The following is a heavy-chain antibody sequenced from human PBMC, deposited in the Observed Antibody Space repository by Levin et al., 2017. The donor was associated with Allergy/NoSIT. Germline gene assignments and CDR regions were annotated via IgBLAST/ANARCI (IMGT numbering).Heavy chain of an antibody. V-gene: IGHV3-48*02. Sequence: GGSLRLSCAASGFTFSRSSMSWVRQAPGKGLEWVAYISDTSTTIYYADSVKDRFTISRDNAKNSLYLQMHSLRDEDTAVYYCATYGAEELQHSAGFYWYFDRWGRGTLVTVSS. CDR2: ISDTSTTI. J-gene: IGHJ2*01. CDR3: ATYGAEELQHSAGFYWYFDR. CDR1: GFTFSRSS. D-gene: IGHD4/OR15-4a*01.